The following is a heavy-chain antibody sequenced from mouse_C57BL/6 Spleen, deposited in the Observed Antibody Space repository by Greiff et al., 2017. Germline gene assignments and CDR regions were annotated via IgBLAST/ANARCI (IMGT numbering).Heavy chain of an antibody. D-gene: IGHD1-1*01. J-gene: IGHJ2*01. CDR3: ARSGTTVVFDY. V-gene: IGHV1-76*01. Sequence: VQLQESGAELVRPGASVKLSCKASGYTFTDYYINWVKQRPGQGLEWIARIYPGSGNTYYNEKFEGKATLTAEKSSSTAYMQLSSLTSEDSAVYFCARSGTTVVFDYWGQGTTLTVSS. CDR1: GYTFTDYY. CDR2: IYPGSGNT.